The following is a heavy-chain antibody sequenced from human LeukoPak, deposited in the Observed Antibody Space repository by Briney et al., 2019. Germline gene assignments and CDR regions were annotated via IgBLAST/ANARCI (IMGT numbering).Heavy chain of an antibody. CDR1: GFTFSSYG. Sequence: GGSLGLSCAASGFTFSSYGMHWVRQAPGKGLEWVAFIRYDGSNKYYAVSVKGRFTISRDNSKNTLYLQMNSLRAEDTAVYYCAKDKDTVTLDYWGQGTLVTVSS. CDR3: AKDKDTVTLDY. J-gene: IGHJ4*02. CDR2: IRYDGSNK. D-gene: IGHD4-11*01. V-gene: IGHV3-30*02.